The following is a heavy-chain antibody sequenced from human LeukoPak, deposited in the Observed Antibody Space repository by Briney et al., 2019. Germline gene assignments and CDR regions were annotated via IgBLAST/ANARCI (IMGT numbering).Heavy chain of an antibody. D-gene: IGHD5-24*01. CDR3: ARARSFTMATIPTYFDY. CDR1: GGSFSGYY. J-gene: IGHJ4*02. CDR2: INHSGST. Sequence: PSETLSLTCAVYGGSFSGYYWSWIRQPPGKGLEWIGEINHSGSTNYNPSLKSRVTISVDTSKNQFSLKLSSVTAADTAVYYCARARSFTMATIPTYFDYWGQGTLVTVSS. V-gene: IGHV4-34*01.